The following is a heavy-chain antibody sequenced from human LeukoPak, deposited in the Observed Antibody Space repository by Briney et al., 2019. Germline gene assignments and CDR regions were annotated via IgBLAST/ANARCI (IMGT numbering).Heavy chain of an antibody. Sequence: GSLRLSCAASGFTVSSNYMSWVRQPPGKGLEWIGSIYYSGSTYYNPSLKSRVTISVDTSKDQFSLKLSSVTPADTAVYYCARDLQSGPPVGWGQGTLVTVSS. J-gene: IGHJ4*02. CDR2: IYYSGST. CDR3: ARDLQSGPPVG. CDR1: GFTVSSNY. V-gene: IGHV4-59*02. D-gene: IGHD3-16*01.